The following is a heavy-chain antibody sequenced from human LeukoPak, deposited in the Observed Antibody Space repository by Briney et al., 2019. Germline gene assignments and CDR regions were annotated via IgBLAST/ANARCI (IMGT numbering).Heavy chain of an antibody. Sequence: SETLSLTCTVSGGSISSYYWSWLRQPPGKGLEWVGYIYYSGSTNYNPSLKSRVTISVDTSKNQFSLKLSSVTAADTAVYYCARQKSSTSGAWFDPWGQGTLVTVSS. CDR1: GGSISSYY. CDR3: ARQKSSTSGAWFDP. V-gene: IGHV4-59*01. D-gene: IGHD2-2*01. CDR2: IYYSGST. J-gene: IGHJ5*02.